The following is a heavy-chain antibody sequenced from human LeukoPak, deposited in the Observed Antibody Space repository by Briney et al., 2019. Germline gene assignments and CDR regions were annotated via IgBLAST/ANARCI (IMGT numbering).Heavy chain of an antibody. Sequence: SETLSLTCTVSGGSISSYYWGWIRQPPGKGLEWIGYIYYRGSTNHNPSLKSRVTMSVDTSKKQFSLKLSSVTAADTAVYYCARGRSTDLFDYWGQGTLVTVSS. V-gene: IGHV4-59*01. J-gene: IGHJ4*02. CDR2: IYYRGST. CDR1: GGSISSYY. D-gene: IGHD6-6*01. CDR3: ARGRSTDLFDY.